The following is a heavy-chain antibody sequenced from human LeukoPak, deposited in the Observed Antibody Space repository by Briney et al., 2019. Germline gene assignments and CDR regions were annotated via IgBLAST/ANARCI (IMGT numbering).Heavy chain of an antibody. Sequence: GASVRVSCKASGGTFSSYAISWVRQAPGQGLEWMGGIIPIFGTANYAQKFQGRVTITADKSTSTAYMELSSLRSEDTAVYYCARDPVHYYDSSGYWRYWGQGTLVTVSS. CDR2: IIPIFGTA. V-gene: IGHV1-69*06. D-gene: IGHD3-22*01. CDR3: ARDPVHYYDSSGYWRY. CDR1: GGTFSSYA. J-gene: IGHJ4*02.